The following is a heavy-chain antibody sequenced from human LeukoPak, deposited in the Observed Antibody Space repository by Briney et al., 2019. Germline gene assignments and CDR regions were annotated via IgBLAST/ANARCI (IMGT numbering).Heavy chain of an antibody. J-gene: IGHJ4*02. CDR2: MNPNSGNT. CDR1: GYTFTNYG. CDR3: ARGRGSRSFDY. V-gene: IGHV1-8*01. Sequence: ASMKVPCKASGYTFTNYGVNLVRQAPGKGLEWMGWMNPNSGNTGYAQNFQGRVTMTRDTSIRTAYMELSSLGSEDTAVYYCARGRGSRSFDYWGQGTLVTVSS.